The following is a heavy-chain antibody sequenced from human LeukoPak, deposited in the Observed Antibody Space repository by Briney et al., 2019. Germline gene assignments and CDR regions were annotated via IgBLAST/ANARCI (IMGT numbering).Heavy chain of an antibody. CDR1: GFTFSSYA. V-gene: IGHV3-23*01. J-gene: IGHJ4*02. CDR2: ISGSGYST. D-gene: IGHD1-14*01. CDR3: AKHISTGTHFDY. Sequence: GGSLRLSCAASGFTFSSYAMSWVRQAPGKGLEWVSAISGSGYSTYYADSVKGRFTISRDSSTLHLQMNSLRVEDTAVYYCAKHISTGTHFDYWGQGALVTVSS.